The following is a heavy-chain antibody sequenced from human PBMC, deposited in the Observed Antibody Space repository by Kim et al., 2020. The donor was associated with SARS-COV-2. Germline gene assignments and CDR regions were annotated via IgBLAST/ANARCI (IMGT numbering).Heavy chain of an antibody. V-gene: IGHV4-59*01. D-gene: IGHD3-22*01. J-gene: IGHJ4*02. CDR3: ARARSRPHYYDRTDYFDY. Sequence: KSRVTISVDTSKNQFSLKLSSVTAADTAVYYCARARSRPHYYDRTDYFDYWGQGTLVTVSS.